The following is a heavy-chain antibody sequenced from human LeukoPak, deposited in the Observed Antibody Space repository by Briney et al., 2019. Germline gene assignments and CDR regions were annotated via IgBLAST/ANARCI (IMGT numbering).Heavy chain of an antibody. D-gene: IGHD6-19*01. CDR2: XXXSGXSX. V-gene: IGHV3-23*01. Sequence: GGSLRLSCAAXXXXXXXXXXXXVXXXXXXXXXXXXXXXXSGXSXYXAXSVXDRFXIXRDNSKNMLYLKMSSLRAEDTAVYYCAXEMALGIAVAGFFDFWGQGTLVTVSS. CDR3: AXEMALGIAVAGFFDF. CDR1: XXXXXXXX. J-gene: IGHJ4*02.